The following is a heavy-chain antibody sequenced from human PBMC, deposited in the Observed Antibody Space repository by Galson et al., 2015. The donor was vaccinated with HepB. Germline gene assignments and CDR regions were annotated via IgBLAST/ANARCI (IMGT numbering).Heavy chain of an antibody. CDR3: AIGPLYYEYVWGTYRYRIFDY. CDR1: GNSLTKLS. J-gene: IGHJ4*02. Sequence: SVKVSCKVSGNSLTKLSMHWVRQTPGKGLEWMGGSDPEHGEKVYAQKFQGRVTMTEDTSTDTAYMELNGLRSDDTALYYCAIGPLYYEYVWGTYRYRIFDYWRQGALVTVSS. D-gene: IGHD3-16*02. CDR2: SDPEHGEK. V-gene: IGHV1-24*01.